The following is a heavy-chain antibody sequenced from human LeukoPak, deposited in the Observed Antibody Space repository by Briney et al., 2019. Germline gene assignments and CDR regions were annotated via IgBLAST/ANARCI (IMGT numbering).Heavy chain of an antibody. CDR2: IYYSGST. V-gene: IGHV4-59*08. Sequence: SETLSLTCAVYGGSFSGYYWSWIRQPPGKGLEWIGYIYYSGSTNYNPSLKSRVTISVDTSKNQFSLKLSSVTAADTAVYYCARQVPYCGGDCYPTDAFDIWGQGTMVTVSS. D-gene: IGHD2-21*02. CDR1: GGSFSGYY. CDR3: ARQVPYCGGDCYPTDAFDI. J-gene: IGHJ3*02.